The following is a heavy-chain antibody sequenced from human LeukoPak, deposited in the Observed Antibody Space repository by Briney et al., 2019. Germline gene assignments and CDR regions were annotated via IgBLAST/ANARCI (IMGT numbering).Heavy chain of an antibody. V-gene: IGHV3-23*01. J-gene: IGHJ4*02. D-gene: IGHD2-15*01. CDR3: AKDGPPIVVVVAATPGYFDY. CDR1: GFTFSSYA. Sequence: PGGSLTLSCTASGFTFSSYAMSWIRQPPGKGLEWVSAISCSGGSTYYAASETGRFTIARDNSKNTLYLQMNSLRAEDTAVYYCAKDGPPIVVVVAATPGYFDYWGQGTLVTVSS. CDR2: ISCSGGST.